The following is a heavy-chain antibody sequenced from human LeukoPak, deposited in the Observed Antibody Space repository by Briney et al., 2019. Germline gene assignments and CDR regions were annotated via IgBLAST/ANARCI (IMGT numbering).Heavy chain of an antibody. CDR1: GYSFTSYW. CDR2: IYPGDSDT. Sequence: GESLKISCKGSGYSFTSYWIGWVRQMPGKGLEWMEIIYPGDSDTRYSPSFQGQVTISADKSISTAYLQWSSLKASDTAMYYCARIYCSSTSCYPGNWFDPWGQGTLVTVSS. V-gene: IGHV5-51*01. J-gene: IGHJ5*02. D-gene: IGHD2-2*01. CDR3: ARIYCSSTSCYPGNWFDP.